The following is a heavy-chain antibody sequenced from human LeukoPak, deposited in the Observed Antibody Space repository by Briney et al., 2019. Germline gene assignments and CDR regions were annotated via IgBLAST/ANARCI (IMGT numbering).Heavy chain of an antibody. CDR1: GDPLGDYY. CDR2: VKSTGSD. CDR3: AREGLPISLYYYGMDV. Sequence: PSETLSLTCTVSGDPLGDYYWSWIRQSDGTGLEWIGRVKSTGSDTYKSSLKSRATMSADTSKNQFSLRLTSVTAADTAVYYCAREGLPISLYYYGMDVWGQGTTVTVSS. J-gene: IGHJ6*02. V-gene: IGHV4-4*07. D-gene: IGHD5-12*01.